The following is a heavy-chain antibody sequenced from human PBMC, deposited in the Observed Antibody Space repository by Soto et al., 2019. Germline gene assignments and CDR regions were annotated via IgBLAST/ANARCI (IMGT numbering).Heavy chain of an antibody. D-gene: IGHD2-8*01. J-gene: IGHJ3*02. V-gene: IGHV1-24*01. CDR2: FDPEDGET. Sequence: ASVKVSCKFSGYTLTELSMHWVRQAPGKGLEWMGGFDPEDGETIYAQKFQGRVTMTEDTSTDTAYMELSSLRSEDTAVYYCATFLDYCTNGVCYPGAFDIWGQGTMVTVSS. CDR1: GYTLTELS. CDR3: ATFLDYCTNGVCYPGAFDI.